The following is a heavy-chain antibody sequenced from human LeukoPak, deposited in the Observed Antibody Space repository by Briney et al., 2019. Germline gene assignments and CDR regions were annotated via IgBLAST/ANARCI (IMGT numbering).Heavy chain of an antibody. CDR3: SRGSSGWYVYFDY. CDR2: INPNSGGT. D-gene: IGHD6-19*01. V-gene: IGHV1-2*02. CDR1: GYTFTGYY. J-gene: IGHJ4*02. Sequence: GASVKVSCKASGYTFTGYYMHWVRQAPGQGLEWMGWINPNSGGTNYAQKFQGRVTMTRDTPISTAYMELSRLRSDDTAVYYCSRGSSGWYVYFDYWGQGTLVTVSS.